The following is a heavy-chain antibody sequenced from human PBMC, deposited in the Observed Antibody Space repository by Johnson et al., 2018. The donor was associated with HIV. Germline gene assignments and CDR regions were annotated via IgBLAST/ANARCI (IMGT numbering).Heavy chain of an antibody. CDR3: ARGSSYYYDSSGYAFDI. CDR2: IGTAGDT. Sequence: EMQLVESGGGFVQPGGSLRLSCAASRFTFSSYDLHWVRQATGKGLEWVSAIGTAGDTYYPGSVQGRFTISRENAKNSLYLQMNSLRAGDTAVYYCARGSSYYYDSSGYAFDIWGQGTMVTVSS. J-gene: IGHJ3*02. V-gene: IGHV3-13*01. CDR1: RFTFSSYD. D-gene: IGHD3-22*01.